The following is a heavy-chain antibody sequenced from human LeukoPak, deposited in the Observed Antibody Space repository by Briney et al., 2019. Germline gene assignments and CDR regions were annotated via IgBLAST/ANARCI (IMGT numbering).Heavy chain of an antibody. J-gene: IGHJ5*02. D-gene: IGHD3-22*01. CDR2: IIPIFGTA. V-gene: IGHV1-69*06. CDR1: GGTFSSYA. Sequence: GASVKVSCKASGGTFSSYAISWVRQAPGQGLEWMGGIIPIFGTANYAQKFQGRVTITADKSTSTAYMELSSLRSEDTAVYHCARPAIDRGWFDPWGQGTLVTVSS. CDR3: ARPAIDRGWFDP.